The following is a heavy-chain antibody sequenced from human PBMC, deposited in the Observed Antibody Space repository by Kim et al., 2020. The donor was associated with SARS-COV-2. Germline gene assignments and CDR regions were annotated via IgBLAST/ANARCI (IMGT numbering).Heavy chain of an antibody. CDR3: ARDTGGAFYGSGSTFDY. Sequence: LSLTCAASGFTFDDYAMHWVRQAPGKGLEWVSGISWNSGSIGYADSVKGRFTISRDNAKNSLYLQMNSLRAEDTALYYCARDTGGAFYGSGSTFDYWGQGTLVTVSS. D-gene: IGHD3-10*01. CDR2: ISWNSGSI. V-gene: IGHV3-9*01. CDR1: GFTFDDYA. J-gene: IGHJ4*02.